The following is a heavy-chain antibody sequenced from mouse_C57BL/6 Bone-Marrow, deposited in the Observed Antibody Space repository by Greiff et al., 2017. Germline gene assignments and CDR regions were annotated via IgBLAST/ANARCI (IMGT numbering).Heavy chain of an antibody. V-gene: IGHV1-81*01. CDR2: IYPRSGNT. CDR3: ARRLLRPYYYAMDY. CDR1: GYTFTSYG. Sequence: VQLQQSGAELARPGASVKLSCKASGYTFTSYGISWVKQRTGQALEWIGEIYPRSGNTYYNEKFKGKATLTADKSSSTAYMELRSLTSEDSAVYFCARRLLRPYYYAMDYWGQGTSVTVSS. D-gene: IGHD1-2*01. J-gene: IGHJ4*01.